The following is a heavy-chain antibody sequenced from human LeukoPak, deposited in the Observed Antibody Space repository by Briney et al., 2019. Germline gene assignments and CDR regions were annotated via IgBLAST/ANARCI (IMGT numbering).Heavy chain of an antibody. D-gene: IGHD1-26*01. CDR2: IRYDGSNK. J-gene: IGHJ4*02. CDR1: GFTFSTYG. V-gene: IGHV3-30*02. Sequence: GGSLRLSCAASGFTFSTYGMHWVRQAPGKGLEWVAFIRYDGSNKYYADSVKGRFTISRDNSKNTLYLQMNSLRAEDTVVYYCAKDAWSGSYYFDYWGQGTLVTVSS. CDR3: AKDAWSGSYYFDY.